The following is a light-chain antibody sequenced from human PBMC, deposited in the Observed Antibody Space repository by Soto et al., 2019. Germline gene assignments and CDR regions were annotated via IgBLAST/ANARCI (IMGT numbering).Light chain of an antibody. CDR2: DVT. J-gene: IGLJ1*01. CDR1: SSDVRRFEQ. V-gene: IGLV2-14*01. Sequence: QSVLGQPAPVSGSPGQSITISCTGTSSDVRRFEQVSWYQPPPGKAPKPILYDVTKRPSGASNRCSGSKSGNTASLTISGIRAEDEGVYYCGSITGSSASVFGTGSKVT. CDR3: GSITGSSASV.